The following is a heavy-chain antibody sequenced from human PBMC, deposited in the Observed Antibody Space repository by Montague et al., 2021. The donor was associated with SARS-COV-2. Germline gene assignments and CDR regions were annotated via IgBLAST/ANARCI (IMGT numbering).Heavy chain of an antibody. D-gene: IGHD1-26*01. CDR1: GDSVSRNSAA. CDR3: ARTSASSDY. Sequence: CAISGDSVSRNSAAWNWNRQSPSRGLDRLVMSYYRPKWYNDYAVSVKSRITINPDTSKNQISLQLNSVTPEDTAVYYCARTSASSDYWCQGTLVTVSS. J-gene: IGHJ4*02. V-gene: IGHV6-1*01. CDR2: SYYRPKWYN.